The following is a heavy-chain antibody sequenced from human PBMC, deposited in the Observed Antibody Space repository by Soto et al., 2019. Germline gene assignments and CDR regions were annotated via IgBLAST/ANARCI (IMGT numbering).Heavy chain of an antibody. V-gene: IGHV3-73*01. CDR3: ARGQGAAIGDYYYHGMDV. CDR2: IRSRANNFAT. J-gene: IGHJ6*02. CDR1: GFIFSGSA. D-gene: IGHD2-2*02. Sequence: GGSLRLSCAASGFIFSGSAIHWVRQASGKGLEWVGRIRSRANNFATSSAASVKGRFTYSRDDSKNTAYLQMNTLKPEDTAVYYCARGQGAAIGDYYYHGMDVWGQGTTVTVSS.